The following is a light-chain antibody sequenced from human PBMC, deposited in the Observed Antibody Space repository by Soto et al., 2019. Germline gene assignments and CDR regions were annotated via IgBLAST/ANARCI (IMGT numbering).Light chain of an antibody. Sequence: EIVLTQSPGTLSLSPGERATLSCRASQSVSSSYLARYQQKPGQAPRLLIYGASSRATGIPDRFSGSGSGTDFTITISRLEPEDFAEYYCQQYGSSPGTFGQGTKVEIK. CDR3: QQYGSSPGT. CDR1: QSVSSSY. CDR2: GAS. J-gene: IGKJ1*01. V-gene: IGKV3-20*01.